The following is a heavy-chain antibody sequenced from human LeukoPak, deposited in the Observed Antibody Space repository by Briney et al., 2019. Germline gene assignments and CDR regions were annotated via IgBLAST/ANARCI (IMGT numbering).Heavy chain of an antibody. J-gene: IGHJ4*02. CDR1: GFSFSRYW. CDR3: ARDKGDYDTSGSLFVF. CDR2: IKQDGSEK. D-gene: IGHD3-22*01. V-gene: IGHV3-7*03. Sequence: PGGSLRLSCAASGFSFSRYWMSWVRQVPRKGLEWVANIKQDGSEKYYVDSVKGRFTISRDNAKNSLYLQMNSLGAEDTAVYYCARDKGDYDTSGSLFVFGGQGTLVTVSS.